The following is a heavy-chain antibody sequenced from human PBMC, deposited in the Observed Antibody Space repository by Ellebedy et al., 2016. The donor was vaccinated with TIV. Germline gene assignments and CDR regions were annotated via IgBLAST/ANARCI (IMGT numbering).Heavy chain of an antibody. J-gene: IGHJ3*01. D-gene: IGHD3-3*01. V-gene: IGHV3-23*01. CDR3: ARMGVGFDV. Sequence: PGGSLRLSCAASGFMFDSSAMNWVRQAPGQGLEWVSGISGSGGGAFSADSVKGRFTISRDNSKNTLYLQMNSLRAEDTAIYYCARMGVGFDVWGQGTMVTVSS. CDR2: ISGSGGGA. CDR1: GFMFDSSA.